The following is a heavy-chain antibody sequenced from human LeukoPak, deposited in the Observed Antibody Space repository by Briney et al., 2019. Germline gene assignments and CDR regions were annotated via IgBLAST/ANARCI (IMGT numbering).Heavy chain of an antibody. D-gene: IGHD6-6*01. V-gene: IGHV1-3*01. Sequence: ASVKVSCKASGYTFTSYAMHWVRQAPGQRLEWMGWINAGNGNTKYSQKFQGRVTITADESTSTAYMELSSLRSEDTAMYYCARVIREYSSSSGLNYWGQGTLVTVSS. CDR3: ARVIREYSSSSGLNY. CDR1: GYTFTSYA. CDR2: INAGNGNT. J-gene: IGHJ4*02.